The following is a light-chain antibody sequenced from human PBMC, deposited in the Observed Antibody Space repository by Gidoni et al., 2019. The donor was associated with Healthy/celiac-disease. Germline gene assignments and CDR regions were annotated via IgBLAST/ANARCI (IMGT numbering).Light chain of an antibody. CDR3: QQRSNWPPWT. CDR2: DAS. CDR1: QSVSSY. Sequence: EIVLTQSPATLSLSPGERATLSCRASQSVSSYLAWYQQKPGQDPRLLLYDASNRATGIPARFSGSGSWTDFTLTISSREPEDFAVYYCQQRSNWPPWTFGQGTKVEIK. V-gene: IGKV3-11*01. J-gene: IGKJ1*01.